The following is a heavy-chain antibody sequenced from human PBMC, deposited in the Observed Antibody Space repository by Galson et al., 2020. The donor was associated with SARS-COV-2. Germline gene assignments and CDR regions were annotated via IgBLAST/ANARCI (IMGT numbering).Heavy chain of an antibody. CDR1: GGFISSDSYY. J-gene: IGHJ4*02. CDR3: ARVWDS. D-gene: IGHD2-21*01. CDR2: INYSGRT. Sequence: ASETLSLTCTVSGGFISSDSYYWGWIRQPPGKGLEYIGSINYSGRTYYNPSLKSRVTISVDTSKNQFSLKLSSVTAADTAVYYCARVWDSWGQGTLVTVSS. V-gene: IGHV4-39*07.